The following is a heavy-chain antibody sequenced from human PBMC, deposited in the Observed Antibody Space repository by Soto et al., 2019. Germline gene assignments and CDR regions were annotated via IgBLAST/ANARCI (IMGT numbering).Heavy chain of an antibody. Sequence: GGSLRLSCVGSGFTFSSFEMNWVRQTPGKGLEWLSYIGRSGETIYYADSVKGRLTISRDNAKSSLFLQMNGLRDEDTGIYYCARDSRGGAARRPTFYYWGRGTLVTVSS. J-gene: IGHJ4*02. CDR2: IGRSGETI. D-gene: IGHD6-6*01. V-gene: IGHV3-48*03. CDR1: GFTFSSFE. CDR3: ARDSRGGAARRPTFYY.